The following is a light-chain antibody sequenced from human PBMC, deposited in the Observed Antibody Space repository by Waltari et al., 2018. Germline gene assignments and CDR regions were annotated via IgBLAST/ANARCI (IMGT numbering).Light chain of an antibody. CDR2: EKV. V-gene: IGLV1-51*02. J-gene: IGLJ1*01. CDR1: SSNIGNNY. Sequence: QSVLTQPPSVSAAPGQKVTISCSGSSSNIGNNYVSWYQQLPGTAPKLLIYEKVRRPSGIPDRFSGSNSGTSATLGITGLQTEDEADYYCGTWYSSLSAYVFGTGTKVTVL. CDR3: GTWYSSLSAYV.